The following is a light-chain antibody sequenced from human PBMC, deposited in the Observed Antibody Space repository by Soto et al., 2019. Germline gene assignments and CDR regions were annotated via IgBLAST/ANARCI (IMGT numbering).Light chain of an antibody. CDR3: QQYLDSPRT. J-gene: IGKJ1*01. CDR2: GVS. CDR1: QTVNRNY. V-gene: IGKV3-20*01. Sequence: EIILTQSPGTLALSPGDGATLSCRASQTVNRNYLAWYHQRPGQPPRLLIYGVSNRASGVPDRFSGDGSGTELTLTIGRLDPDDFGVYYCQQYLDSPRTFGQGTRVEVK.